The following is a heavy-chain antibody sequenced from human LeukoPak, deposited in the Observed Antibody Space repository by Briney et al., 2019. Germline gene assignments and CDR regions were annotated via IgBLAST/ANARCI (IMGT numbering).Heavy chain of an antibody. J-gene: IGHJ4*02. CDR2: MNPNSGDT. CDR1: GYTFTVYY. CDR3: ARDRPNYYGSDGHYYRRDGDY. Sequence: ASVKVSCKASGYTFTVYYMYWVRQAPGQGLEWMGRMNPNSGDTDYAQNFQGRVTMTRDTSISTAYMELTNLRSDDTAVYYCARDRPNYYGSDGHYYRRDGDYWGRGTLVSVSS. D-gene: IGHD3-22*01. V-gene: IGHV1-2*06.